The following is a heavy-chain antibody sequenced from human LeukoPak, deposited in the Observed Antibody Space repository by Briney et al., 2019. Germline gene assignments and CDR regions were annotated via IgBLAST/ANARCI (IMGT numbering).Heavy chain of an antibody. CDR3: AKDPPMYGLGYFDY. CDR2: INHNGNVN. J-gene: IGHJ4*02. D-gene: IGHD3-10*02. V-gene: IGHV3-7*03. CDR1: GFTFSSYW. Sequence: GGSLRLSYAASGFTFSSYWMNWARQAPGKGLEWVASINHNGNVNYYVDSVKGRFTISRDNSKNTLYLQMNSLRAEDTAVYYCAKDPPMYGLGYFDYWGQGTLVTVSS.